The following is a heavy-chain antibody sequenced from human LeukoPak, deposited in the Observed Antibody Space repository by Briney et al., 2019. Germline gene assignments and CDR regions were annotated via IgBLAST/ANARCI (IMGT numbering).Heavy chain of an antibody. CDR2: IWYDGSNK. CDR1: GFTFSSYG. CDR3: ARGGTAAAVIYFQH. D-gene: IGHD6-13*01. J-gene: IGHJ1*01. Sequence: GGSLRLSCAASGFTFSSYGMHWVRQAPGKGLEWLAVIWYDGSNKYYADSVKGRFTISRDNSKNTLYLQMNSLRAEDTAVYYCARGGTAAAVIYFQHWGQGTLVTVSS. V-gene: IGHV3-33*01.